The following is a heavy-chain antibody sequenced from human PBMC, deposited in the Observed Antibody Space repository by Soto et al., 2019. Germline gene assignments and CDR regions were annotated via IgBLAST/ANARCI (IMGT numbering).Heavy chain of an antibody. CDR2: INPSGGTT. CDR1: GYTFTRYN. D-gene: IGHD2-15*01. J-gene: IGHJ4*02. CDR3: ARVRGGGSEYFFDY. Sequence: ASVKVSCKATGYTFTRYNVHWVRQAPGQGLEWMAIINPSGGTTYYVQKFEGRVTLTTDTSTSTVYMELSSLRSDDTAVYYCARVRGGGSEYFFDYWGQGTLVTVSS. V-gene: IGHV1-46*01.